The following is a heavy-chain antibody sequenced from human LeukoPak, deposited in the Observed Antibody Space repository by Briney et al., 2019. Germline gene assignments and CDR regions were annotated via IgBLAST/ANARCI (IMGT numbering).Heavy chain of an antibody. J-gene: IGHJ4*02. V-gene: IGHV3-48*03. D-gene: IGHD6-13*01. CDR2: ISSSGSTI. CDR1: GFTFSSYE. Sequence: GGSLRLSCAASGFTFSSYEMNWVRQAPGKGLEWVSYISSSGSTIYYADSVKGRFTISRDNAKNSLYLQMNSLRAEDTAVYYCARRAYNSLWFFDNWGQGTLVTVSS. CDR3: ARRAYNSLWFFDN.